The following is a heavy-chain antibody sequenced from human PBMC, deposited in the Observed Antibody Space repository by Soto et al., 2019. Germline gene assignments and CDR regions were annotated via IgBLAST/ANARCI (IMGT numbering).Heavy chain of an antibody. CDR1: GLTFGNCW. Sequence: GGSLRLSWTASGLTFGNCWMHWVRQAPGKGLVWVSRISDYGRINYADSVKDRFIISRDDARSELYLQLNDLRVEDTATYYCARGGLEPFDHWGQGDLVTVSS. J-gene: IGHJ4*02. CDR2: ISDYGRI. D-gene: IGHD1-1*01. CDR3: ARGGLEPFDH. V-gene: IGHV3-74*01.